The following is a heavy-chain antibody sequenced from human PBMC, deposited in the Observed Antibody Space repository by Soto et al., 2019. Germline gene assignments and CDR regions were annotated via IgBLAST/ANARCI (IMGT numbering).Heavy chain of an antibody. CDR3: ARGNGRPTYYDSSGYYHPPNFDY. Sequence: PSETLSLTCAVYGGSFSGYYWSWIRQPPGKGLEWIGEINHSGSTNYNPSLKGRVTISVDTSKNQFSLKLSSVTAADTAVYYCARGNGRPTYYDSSGYYHPPNFDYWGQGTLVTVSS. J-gene: IGHJ4*02. CDR2: INHSGST. V-gene: IGHV4-34*01. D-gene: IGHD3-22*01. CDR1: GGSFSGYY.